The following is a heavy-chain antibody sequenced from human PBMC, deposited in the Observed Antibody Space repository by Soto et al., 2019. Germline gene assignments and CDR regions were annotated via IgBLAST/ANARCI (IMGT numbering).Heavy chain of an antibody. CDR2: INPSGGST. J-gene: IGHJ4*02. CDR3: ARGRGRNPRITIFGVVIRPGGSGTYYKFDY. CDR1: GYTFTSYY. V-gene: IGHV1-46*01. Sequence: ASVKVSCKASGYTFTSYYMHWVRQAPGQGLEWMGIINPSGGSTSYAQKFQGRVTMTRDTSTSTVYMELSSLRSEDTAVYCCARGRGRNPRITIFGVVIRPGGSGTYYKFDYWGQGTPVTVSS. D-gene: IGHD3-3*01.